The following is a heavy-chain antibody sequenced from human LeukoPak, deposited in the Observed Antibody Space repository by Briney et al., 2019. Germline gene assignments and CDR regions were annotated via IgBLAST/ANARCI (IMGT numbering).Heavy chain of an antibody. Sequence: GRSLRLSCAASGFIFEDYAMHWVRQVPGKGLEWVSGISWNSGSIGYADSVKGRFTISRDNAKNSLYLQMNSLRPEDTALYYCAKSLIGSKTHYNPTGLHFDYWGQGTLVTVSS. CDR2: ISWNSGSI. CDR3: AKSLIGSKTHYNPTGLHFDY. J-gene: IGHJ4*02. V-gene: IGHV3-9*01. D-gene: IGHD3-10*01. CDR1: GFIFEDYA.